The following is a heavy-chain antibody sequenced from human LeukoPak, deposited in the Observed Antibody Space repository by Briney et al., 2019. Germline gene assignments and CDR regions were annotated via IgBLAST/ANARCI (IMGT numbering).Heavy chain of an antibody. CDR3: ARHMTTANNWFDP. D-gene: IGHD1-1*01. J-gene: IGHJ5*02. Sequence: ASVKVSCKASGYTFTGYYMHWVRQAPGQGLGWMGWINPKSGGTNYEQKFQGRVIMTRDTSISTAYMELSRLTSDDTAAYYCARHMTTANNWFDPWGQGTLVTVSS. CDR2: INPKSGGT. CDR1: GYTFTGYY. V-gene: IGHV1-2*02.